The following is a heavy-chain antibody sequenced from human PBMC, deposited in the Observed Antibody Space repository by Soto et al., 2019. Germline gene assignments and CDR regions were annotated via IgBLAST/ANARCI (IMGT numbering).Heavy chain of an antibody. D-gene: IGHD2-15*01. CDR2: INPSGGST. J-gene: IGHJ4*02. CDR3: SRVYCSGGGCYSIDY. CDR1: GYTFTSYY. Sequence: QVQLVQSGAEVKKPGASVKVSCKASGYTFTSYYMHWVRQAPGQGLEWMGIINPSGGSTSYAQKCQGRVTMTRDTSTSTVYMELSSLRSEDTGVYYCSRVYCSGGGCYSIDYWGQGTLVTVSS. V-gene: IGHV1-46*03.